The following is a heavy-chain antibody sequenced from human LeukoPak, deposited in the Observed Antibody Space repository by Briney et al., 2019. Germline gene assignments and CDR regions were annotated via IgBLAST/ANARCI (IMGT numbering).Heavy chain of an antibody. CDR1: GGTFSRYA. CDR2: IIPILGIA. Sequence: SVKVSCKASGGTFSRYAISWVRQAPGQGLEWMGRIIPILGIANYAQKFQGRVTITADKSTSTAYMELSSLRSEDTAVYYCARGDYLDYWGQGTLVTVSS. V-gene: IGHV1-69*04. J-gene: IGHJ4*02. CDR3: ARGDYLDY.